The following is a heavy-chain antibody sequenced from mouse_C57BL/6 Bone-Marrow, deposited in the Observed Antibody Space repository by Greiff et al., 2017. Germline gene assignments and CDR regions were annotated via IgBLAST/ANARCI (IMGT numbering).Heavy chain of an antibody. CDR3: AREIYYGNYAAMDY. D-gene: IGHD2-1*01. Sequence: EVKVVESEGGLVQPGSSMKLSCTASGFTFSDYYMAWVRQVPEKGLEWVANINYDGSSTYYLDSLKSRFIISRDNAKNILYLQMSSLKSEDTATXYCAREIYYGNYAAMDYWGQGTSVTVSS. CDR2: INYDGSST. CDR1: GFTFSDYY. J-gene: IGHJ4*01. V-gene: IGHV5-16*01.